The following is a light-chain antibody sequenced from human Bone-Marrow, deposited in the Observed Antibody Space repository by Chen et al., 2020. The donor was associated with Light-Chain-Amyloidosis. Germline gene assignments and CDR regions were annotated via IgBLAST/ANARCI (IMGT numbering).Light chain of an antibody. CDR3: QSYQGSSQGV. J-gene: IGLJ3*02. CDR1: SGSIATNY. CDR2: EDD. Sequence: NFMLTQPHSVSESPGKTVIISCTRSSGSIATNYVQWYQQRPGSSPTTVIYEDDQRPSGVPDRFSGSVDRSYNSASLTISGLKTEDEADYYCQSYQGSSQGVFGGGTKLTVL. V-gene: IGLV6-57*01.